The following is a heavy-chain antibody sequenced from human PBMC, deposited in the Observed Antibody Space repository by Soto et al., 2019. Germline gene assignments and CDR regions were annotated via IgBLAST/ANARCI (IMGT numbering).Heavy chain of an antibody. Sequence: EVQLLESGGGLVQPGGSLRLSCTASGFTFSNSAMTWVRQAPGKGLEWVSIISAAGRSAYHADSVKGRFTISRDKSKNTLYLRMTRLRAEDTAVYYCAKDGHWLDVLLDSWGQGTLVTVSS. CDR1: GFTFSNSA. D-gene: IGHD6-19*01. J-gene: IGHJ4*02. V-gene: IGHV3-23*01. CDR3: AKDGHWLDVLLDS. CDR2: ISAAGRSA.